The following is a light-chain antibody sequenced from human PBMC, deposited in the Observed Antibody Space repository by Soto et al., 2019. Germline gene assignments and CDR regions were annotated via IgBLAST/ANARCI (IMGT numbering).Light chain of an antibody. CDR2: AAS. CDR1: QSINWY. J-gene: IGKJ1*01. V-gene: IGKV1-39*01. CDR3: QQQYITPWT. Sequence: DIQMTQSPSSLSASVGDRVTITCRASQSINWYLNWYQQKPGKAPNLLIYAASSLQSGVPSRFSGSGSGTDFTLTISSLQSEDFATYECQQQYITPWTFGQGTKGDIK.